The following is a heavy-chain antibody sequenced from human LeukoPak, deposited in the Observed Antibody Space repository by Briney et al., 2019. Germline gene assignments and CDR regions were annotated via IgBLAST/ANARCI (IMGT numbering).Heavy chain of an antibody. J-gene: IGHJ4*02. CDR1: GFTFSSYS. CDR3: AKTERVRYCSSTSCPFDY. V-gene: IGHV3-30*02. Sequence: GGSLRLSCAASGFTFSSYSMNWVRQAPGKGLEWVAFIRYDGSNKYYADSVKGRFTISRDNSKNTLYLQMNSLRAEDTAVYYCAKTERVRYCSSTSCPFDYWGQGTLVTVSS. CDR2: IRYDGSNK. D-gene: IGHD2-2*01.